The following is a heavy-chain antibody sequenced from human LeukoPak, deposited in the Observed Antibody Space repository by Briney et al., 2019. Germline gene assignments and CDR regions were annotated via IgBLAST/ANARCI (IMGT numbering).Heavy chain of an antibody. V-gene: IGHV4-30-4*08. CDR3: AREWDCSSTSCRTGRFDP. CDR2: IYYSGST. D-gene: IGHD2-2*01. J-gene: IGHJ5*02. CDR1: GGSISSGDYY. Sequence: NPSETLSLTCTVSGGSISSGDYYWSWIRQPPGKGLEWIGYIYYSGSTYYNPSLKSRVTISVDTSKNQFSLKLSSVTAADTAVYYCAREWDCSSTSCRTGRFDPWGQGTLVTVSS.